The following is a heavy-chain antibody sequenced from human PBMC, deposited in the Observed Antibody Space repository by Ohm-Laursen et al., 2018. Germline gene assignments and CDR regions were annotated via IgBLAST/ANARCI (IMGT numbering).Heavy chain of an antibody. D-gene: IGHD5-18*01. J-gene: IGHJ4*02. CDR2: IWYDGSNK. V-gene: IGHV3-33*08. Sequence: LRLSCAASGFTFSSHSMKWVRQAPGKGLEWVAVIWYDGSNKYYADSVKGRFTISRDTSKNTLYLQMNSLRAEDTAVYYCARDRKVGGYSYGGSEYWGQGTLVTVSS. CDR1: GFTFSSHS. CDR3: ARDRKVGGYSYGGSEY.